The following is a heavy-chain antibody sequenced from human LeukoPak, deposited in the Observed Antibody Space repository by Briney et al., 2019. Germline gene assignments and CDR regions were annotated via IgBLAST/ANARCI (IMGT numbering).Heavy chain of an antibody. CDR1: GFTFSSYG. CDR2: ISYDGSNK. CDR3: AKDHHIIVATIGFDY. V-gene: IGHV3-30*18. D-gene: IGHD5-12*01. Sequence: GRSLRLSCAASGFTFSSYGMHWVRQAPGKGLEWVAVISYDGSNKYYADSVKGRFTISRDNSKNTLYLQMNSLRAEDTAVYYCAKDHHIIVATIGFDYWGQGTLVTVSS. J-gene: IGHJ4*02.